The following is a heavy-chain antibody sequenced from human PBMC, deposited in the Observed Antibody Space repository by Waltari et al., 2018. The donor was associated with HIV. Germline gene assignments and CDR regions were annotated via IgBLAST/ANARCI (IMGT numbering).Heavy chain of an antibody. V-gene: IGHV3-7*01. Sequence: EVQLVESGGGLVQPGGSLRLSCAASGFTFRSYWMTWVRQAPGKGLEWVANIKQDGSEKYEVDSVMVRVTISRDNARNALYLQMNSLRAEDTAVYYCARDVRIVGAGTYGYWGQGTLVTVSS. CDR1: GFTFRSYW. CDR2: IKQDGSEK. CDR3: ARDVRIVGAGTYGY. J-gene: IGHJ4*02. D-gene: IGHD6-13*01.